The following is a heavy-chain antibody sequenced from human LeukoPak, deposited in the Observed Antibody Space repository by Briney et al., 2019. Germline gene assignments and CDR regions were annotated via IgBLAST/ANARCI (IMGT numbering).Heavy chain of an antibody. Sequence: VASVKVSCKASGYTFTSYNMNWVRQAPGQGLEWMGWIGAYNGNTNYAQNFQGRVTMTTDTSTSTAYMELRSFRSDDTAVYYCARDPRRYGSGTYYFDYWGQGTLVTVSS. D-gene: IGHD3-10*01. CDR1: GYTFTSYN. CDR2: IGAYNGNT. CDR3: ARDPRRYGSGTYYFDY. J-gene: IGHJ4*02. V-gene: IGHV1-18*04.